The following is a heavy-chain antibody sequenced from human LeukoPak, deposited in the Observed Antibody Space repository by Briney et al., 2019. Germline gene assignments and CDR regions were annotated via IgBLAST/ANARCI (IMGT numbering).Heavy chain of an antibody. J-gene: IGHJ4*02. V-gene: IGHV3-23*01. CDR1: GFTFSSYA. Sequence: GGSLRLSCAASGFTFSSYAMSWVRQAPGKGLEWVSGISGSGDNTYYADSVKGRFTISRDNSKNTLYLQMNSLRAEDTAVYYCARDPEEYSGWSHNPQYYFDYWGQGTLVTVSS. D-gene: IGHD6-19*01. CDR3: ARDPEEYSGWSHNPQYYFDY. CDR2: ISGSGDNT.